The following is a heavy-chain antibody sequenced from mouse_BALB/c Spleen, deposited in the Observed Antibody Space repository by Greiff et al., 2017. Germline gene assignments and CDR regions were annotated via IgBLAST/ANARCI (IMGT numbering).Heavy chain of an antibody. CDR3: ARSHYYGSSPDY. CDR1: GYTFSSYW. J-gene: IGHJ2*01. V-gene: IGHV1-9*01. Sequence: VKLVESGAELMKPGASVKISCKATGYTFSSYWIEWVKQRPGHGLEWIGEILPGSGSTNYNEKFKGKATFTADTSSNTAYMQLSSLTSEDSAVYYCARSHYYGSSPDYWGQGTTLTVSS. D-gene: IGHD1-1*01. CDR2: ILPGSGST.